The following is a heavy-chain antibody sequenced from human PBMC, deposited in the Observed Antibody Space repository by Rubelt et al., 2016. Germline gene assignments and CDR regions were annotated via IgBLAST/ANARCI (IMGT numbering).Heavy chain of an antibody. CDR3: ARDLGADPYFDY. Sequence: QVQLQESGPGLVKPSETLSLTCTVSGGSISSYYWSWIRQPPGKGLEWIGYIYYSGSTNYNPSLKSGVNISVDTSRNQFSLKLSSVTAADTAVYYCARDLGADPYFDYWGQGTVVTVSS. CDR2: IYYSGST. V-gene: IGHV4-59*01. CDR1: GGSISSYY. J-gene: IGHJ4*02. D-gene: IGHD4/OR15-4a*01.